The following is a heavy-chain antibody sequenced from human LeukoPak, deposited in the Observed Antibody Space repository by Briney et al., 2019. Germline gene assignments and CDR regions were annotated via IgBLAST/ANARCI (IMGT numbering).Heavy chain of an antibody. CDR2: IYYSGST. D-gene: IGHD4-17*01. Sequence: SETLSLTCFVSGGSITSYYWSWIRQPPGKGLEWIGYIYYSGSTNYNPSLKGRVTISVDTSKNQFSLKLSSVTAADTAVYYCARAPNGDLTFDPWGQGTLVTVSS. J-gene: IGHJ5*02. CDR3: ARAPNGDLTFDP. V-gene: IGHV4-59*01. CDR1: GGSITSYY.